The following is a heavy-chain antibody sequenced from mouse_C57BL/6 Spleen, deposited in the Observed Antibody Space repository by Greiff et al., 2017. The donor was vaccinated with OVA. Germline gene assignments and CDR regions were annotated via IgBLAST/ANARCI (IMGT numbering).Heavy chain of an antibody. CDR1: GYTFTSYG. Sequence: VQLQQSGAELARPGASVKLSCKASGYTFTSYGISWVKQRTGQGLEWIGEIYPRSGNTYYNEKFKGKATLTADKSSSTAYMELRSLTSEDSAVYFCARDPMDYGSFSGYFDVWGTGTTVTVSS. CDR3: ARDPMDYGSFSGYFDV. D-gene: IGHD1-1*01. CDR2: IYPRSGNT. V-gene: IGHV1-81*01. J-gene: IGHJ1*03.